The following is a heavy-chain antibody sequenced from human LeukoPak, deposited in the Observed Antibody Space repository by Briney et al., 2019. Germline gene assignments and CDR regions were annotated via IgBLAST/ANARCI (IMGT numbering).Heavy chain of an antibody. V-gene: IGHV3-53*01. J-gene: IGHJ4*02. CDR2: IYSDGST. D-gene: IGHD3-22*01. Sequence: PGGSLRLSCAASGFIVSGDFMSWVRQAPGKGLEWVSVIYSDGSTYYADSVKGRFTISRDNSKNTLDLQMTGLRAEDTAVYYCARGYDTTGYYPYWGQGTQVTVSS. CDR1: GFIVSGDF. CDR3: ARGYDTTGYYPY.